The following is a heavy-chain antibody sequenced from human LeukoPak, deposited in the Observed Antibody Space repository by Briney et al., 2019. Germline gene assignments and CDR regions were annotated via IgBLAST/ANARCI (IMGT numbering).Heavy chain of an antibody. D-gene: IGHD5-12*01. CDR2: IKSKTDGGTT. V-gene: IGHV3-15*01. Sequence: PGGSLRLSCAASGFTFSNAWMSWVRPAPGKGLEWVGRIKSKTDGGTTDYAAPVKGRFTISRDDSKNTLYLQMNSLKTEDTAVYYCTTDLIKTDIVATVRNWGQGTLVTVSS. J-gene: IGHJ4*02. CDR1: GFTFSNAW. CDR3: TTDLIKTDIVATVRN.